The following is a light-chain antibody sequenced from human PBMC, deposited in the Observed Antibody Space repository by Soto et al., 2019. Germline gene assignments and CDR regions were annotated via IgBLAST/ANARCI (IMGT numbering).Light chain of an antibody. V-gene: IGKV1-6*02. Sequence: AIQMTQSPSSLYASVGDRVTITCRASQDIRNGLGWYQQKPGQAPNLLIYAASNLEDGAPSRFSGNGSGTDFTLTISSLQPEDCATYYCLQDFNVPHTFGGGTKVEVK. CDR2: AAS. J-gene: IGKJ4*01. CDR3: LQDFNVPHT. CDR1: QDIRNG.